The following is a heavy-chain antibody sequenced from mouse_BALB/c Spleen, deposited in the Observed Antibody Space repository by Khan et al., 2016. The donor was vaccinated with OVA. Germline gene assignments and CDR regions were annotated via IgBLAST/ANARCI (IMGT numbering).Heavy chain of an antibody. CDR2: INPSNGYT. Sequence: QVQLQQSGAELARPGASVKMSCKASGYTFTSYTIHWIKLRPGQGLEWIGYINPSNGYTNYNQKFKDKATLTADKSSTTAYMELSSLTSDDSALNNCVRDGAYHRNDGWFAYWGQGTLVTVSA. CDR3: VRDGAYHRNDGWFAY. J-gene: IGHJ3*01. V-gene: IGHV1-4*01. CDR1: GYTFTSYT. D-gene: IGHD2-14*01.